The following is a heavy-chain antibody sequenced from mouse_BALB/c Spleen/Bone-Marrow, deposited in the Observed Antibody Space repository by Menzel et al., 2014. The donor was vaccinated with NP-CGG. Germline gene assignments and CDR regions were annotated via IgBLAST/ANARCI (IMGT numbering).Heavy chain of an antibody. CDR1: GFTFNSYG. CDR3: ARHAYYDQTEVSFVY. D-gene: IGHD2-4*01. V-gene: IGHV5-9-2*01. Sequence: EVKLEESGGGSVKSGGSLKLSCAASGFTFNSYGMSWVRQTPEKRLEWVATISGGGSYTFYPDSVKGRFTISRDNAKNNLYLQLSSLRSEDTALYYCARHAYYDQTEVSFVYWGQGTLVTVSA. CDR2: ISGGGSYT. J-gene: IGHJ3*01.